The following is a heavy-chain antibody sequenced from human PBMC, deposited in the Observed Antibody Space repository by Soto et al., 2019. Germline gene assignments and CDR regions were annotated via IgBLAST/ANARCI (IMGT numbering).Heavy chain of an antibody. CDR1: GYNFFDYG. CDR3: ARGRTVSSIGPLLV. D-gene: IGHD1-1*01. CDR2: VSPKSGNT. J-gene: IGHJ1*01. Sequence: QIQLVQSGAEVKKPGASVKVSCTAPGYNFFDYGVSWVRQAPGHGLEWMGWVSPKSGNTDYARKVQGRVTMTTDISTSTAYMELRGLISDDTGVYYCARGRTVSSIGPLLVWGQGTLVSVSS. V-gene: IGHV1-18*01.